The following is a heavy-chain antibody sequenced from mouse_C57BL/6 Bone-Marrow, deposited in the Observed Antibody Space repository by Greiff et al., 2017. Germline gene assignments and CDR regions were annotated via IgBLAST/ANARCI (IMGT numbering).Heavy chain of an antibody. CDR1: GFNIKDYY. D-gene: IGHD1-1*01. V-gene: IGHV14-2*01. J-gene: IGHJ2*01. CDR2: IDPEDGET. CDR3: TRSLIYYGTNY. Sequence: VQLQQSGAELVKPGASVKLSCTASGFNIKDYYIHWVQQRTEQGLEWIGRIDPEDGETKYAPKFQDKATITEDTSSTTAYLQLISLTSEDTAVYYCTRSLIYYGTNYWGQGTTLTVSS.